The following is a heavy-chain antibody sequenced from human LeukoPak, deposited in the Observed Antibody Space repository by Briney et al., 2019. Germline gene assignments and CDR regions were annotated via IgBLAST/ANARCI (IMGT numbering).Heavy chain of an antibody. CDR2: LSPKTGGT. J-gene: IGHJ4*02. CDR1: GYTFTGYY. V-gene: IGHV1-2*02. CDR3: ARATAENDH. Sequence: GASVKVSCKASGYTFTGYYLHWVRQAPGQGLEWMGWLSPKTGGTSYAQKFQGRVTMTRDTSISTVNMELSRLTSDDTAVYYCARATAENDHWGQGTLVTVSS. D-gene: IGHD1-14*01.